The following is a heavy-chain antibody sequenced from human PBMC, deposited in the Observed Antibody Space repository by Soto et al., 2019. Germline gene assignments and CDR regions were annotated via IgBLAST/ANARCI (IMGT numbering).Heavy chain of an antibody. CDR3: ARGRGNGAY. D-gene: IGHD1-1*01. Sequence: QVQLQQWGAGLLKPSETLSLTCAVYGGSFSGYYWSWIRQPPGKGLEWIGEINHSGSTNYNPSLTVRVTIAVDTAKNQFSLELGPVTAAGTGVYYCARGRGNGAYWGQGTLVTVSS. CDR2: INHSGST. CDR1: GGSFSGYY. J-gene: IGHJ4*02. V-gene: IGHV4-34*01.